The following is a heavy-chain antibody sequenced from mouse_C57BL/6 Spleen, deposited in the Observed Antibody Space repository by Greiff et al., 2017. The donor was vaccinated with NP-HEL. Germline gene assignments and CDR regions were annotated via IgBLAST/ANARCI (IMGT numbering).Heavy chain of an antibody. J-gene: IGHJ2*01. CDR1: GFTFSSYA. D-gene: IGHD1-1*01. Sequence: EVQLVESGGGLVKPGGSLKLSCAASGFTFSSYAMAWVRQTPEKRLEWVATISDGGSYTYYPDNVKGRFTISRDNAKNNLYLQMSHLNSEDTAMYYCARDSYYGSSYDYFDYWGQGTTLTVSS. CDR2: ISDGGSYT. CDR3: ARDSYYGSSYDYFDY. V-gene: IGHV5-4*01.